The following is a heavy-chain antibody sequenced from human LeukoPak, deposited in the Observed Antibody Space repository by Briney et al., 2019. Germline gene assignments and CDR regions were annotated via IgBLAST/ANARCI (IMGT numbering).Heavy chain of an antibody. CDR3: VKDRSDVLTGPGSN. V-gene: IGHV3-64D*06. J-gene: IGHJ4*02. CDR2: ISGNGGST. D-gene: IGHD3-9*01. CDR1: GFTFSSYA. Sequence: GGSLRLSCSASGFTFSSYAMHWVRQAPGKGLEYVSAISGNGGSTYYADSVKGRFTISRDNSQNTLYLQMSSLRAEDTAVYYCVKDRSDVLTGPGSNWGQGTLVTVSS.